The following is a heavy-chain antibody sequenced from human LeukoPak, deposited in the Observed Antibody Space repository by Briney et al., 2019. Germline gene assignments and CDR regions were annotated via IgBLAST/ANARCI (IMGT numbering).Heavy chain of an antibody. J-gene: IGHJ5*02. CDR3: ARLQDGDYRRLGVNWFDP. V-gene: IGHV4-59*01. Sequence: PSETLSLTCTVSGGSISSYYWSWIRQPPEKGLEWSGYIYYSGCTNYNPSLKSRVTISVDTSKNQFSLKLSSVTAADTAVYYCARLQDGDYRRLGVNWFDPWGQGTLVTVSS. D-gene: IGHD4-17*01. CDR2: IYYSGCT. CDR1: GGSISSYY.